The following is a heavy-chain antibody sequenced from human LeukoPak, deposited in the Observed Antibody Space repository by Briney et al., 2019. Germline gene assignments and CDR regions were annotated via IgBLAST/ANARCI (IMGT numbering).Heavy chain of an antibody. D-gene: IGHD6-13*01. Sequence: GGSLRLSCAASGFTFSSYAMHWVRQAPGKGLEWVAVISYEGSNKYYADSVKGRFTISRDNSKNTLYLQMNSLRAEDTAVYYCARDPGPFSSSWLKYGMDVWGQGTTVTVSS. V-gene: IGHV3-30-3*01. CDR1: GFTFSSYA. CDR2: ISYEGSNK. CDR3: ARDPGPFSSSWLKYGMDV. J-gene: IGHJ6*02.